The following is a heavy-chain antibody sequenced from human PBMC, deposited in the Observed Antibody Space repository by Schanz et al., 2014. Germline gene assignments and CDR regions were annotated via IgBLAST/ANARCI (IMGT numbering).Heavy chain of an antibody. CDR3: ARGYGDSPTDF. J-gene: IGHJ4*02. CDR1: GGTFNSYT. Sequence: QVQLVQSGAEVKKPGSPVKVSCKASGGTFNSYTINWVPQAPGQGLEWMGRIIPILGIANYAQKFQGRVTITADRSTSTAYMELSSLRSEDTAVYYCARGYGDSPTDFWGQGTLVTVSS. D-gene: IGHD4-17*01. CDR2: IIPILGIA. V-gene: IGHV1-69*02.